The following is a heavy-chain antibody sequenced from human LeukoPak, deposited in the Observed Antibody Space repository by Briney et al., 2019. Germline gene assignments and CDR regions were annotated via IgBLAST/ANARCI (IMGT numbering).Heavy chain of an antibody. CDR2: ISYDGSNK. CDR3: AKDQGYYDTSGKPLDC. CDR1: GFTFSSCG. D-gene: IGHD3-22*01. V-gene: IGHV3-30*18. Sequence: GGSLRLSCAASGFTFSSCGVHWVRQAPGKGLEWMAVISYDGSNKYYADSVKGRFTISRDNSKNTLYLQMNSLRAEDTAVYYCAKDQGYYDTSGKPLDCWGQGTLVTVSS. J-gene: IGHJ4*02.